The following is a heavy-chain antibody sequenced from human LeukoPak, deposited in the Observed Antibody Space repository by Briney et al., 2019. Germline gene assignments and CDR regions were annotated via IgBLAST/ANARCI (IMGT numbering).Heavy chain of an antibody. D-gene: IGHD1-1*01. J-gene: IGHJ5*02. V-gene: IGHV4-59*01. CDR1: GGSISSYY. CDR3: ARMGYGHWFDP. Sequence: PSETLSLTCTVSGGSISSYYWSWIRQPPGKGLEWIGYIYYSGSTNYNPSLKSRVTISVDTSKNQFSLKLSSVTAADTAVYYCARMGYGHWFDPWGQGTLVTVSS. CDR2: IYYSGST.